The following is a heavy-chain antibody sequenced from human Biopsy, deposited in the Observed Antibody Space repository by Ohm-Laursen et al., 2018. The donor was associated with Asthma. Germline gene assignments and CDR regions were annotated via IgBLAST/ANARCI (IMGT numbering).Heavy chain of an antibody. CDR2: ISVYNGNT. V-gene: IGHV1-18*01. D-gene: IGHD3-10*01. CDR1: GYTFNSAG. CDR3: ARAVDYSHYYGIDV. Sequence: SVKVSCKASGYTFNSAGITWGRQAPGQGLGWMGWISVYNGNTKVAQKLQDRVTMITDTSTSTAYMELRSLRSDDTAVYFCARAVDYSHYYGIDVWGQGTTVTVS. J-gene: IGHJ6*02.